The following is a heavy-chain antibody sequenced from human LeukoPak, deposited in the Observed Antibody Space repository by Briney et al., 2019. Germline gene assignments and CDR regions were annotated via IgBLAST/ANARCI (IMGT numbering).Heavy chain of an antibody. CDR3: ALPRGYCSSTSCYTSGLNDAFDI. D-gene: IGHD2-2*02. CDR2: INPNSGGT. CDR1: GYTFTGYY. Sequence: ASVKVSCKASGYTFTGYYMHWVRQAPGQGLEWMGWINPNSGGTNYAQKFQGRVTMTRDTSISTAYMELSRLRSDDTAVYHCALPRGYCSSTSCYTSGLNDAFDIWGQGTMVTVSS. J-gene: IGHJ3*02. V-gene: IGHV1-2*02.